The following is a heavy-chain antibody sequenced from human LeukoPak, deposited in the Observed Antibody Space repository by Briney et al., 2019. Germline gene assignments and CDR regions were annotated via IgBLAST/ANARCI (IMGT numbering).Heavy chain of an antibody. J-gene: IGHJ4*02. D-gene: IGHD6-13*01. CDR3: ARGSKAAPGTFDY. CDR2: IYYTGST. Sequence: SETLSLTCTVSGGSISSYYWSWIRQPPGKGLEWIGYIYYTGSTDYNPSLKSRVAISVDTTKNQFSLKLSSVTAADTAVYYCARGSKAAPGTFDYWGQGTLVTVSS. CDR1: GGSISSYY. V-gene: IGHV4-59*01.